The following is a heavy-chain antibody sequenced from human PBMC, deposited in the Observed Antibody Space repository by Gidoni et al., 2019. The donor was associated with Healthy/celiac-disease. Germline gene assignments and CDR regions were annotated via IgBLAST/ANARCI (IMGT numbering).Heavy chain of an antibody. V-gene: IGHV4-39*01. D-gene: IGHD3-10*01. J-gene: IGHJ4*02. CDR1: GGSISSSSYY. Sequence: QLQLQESGPGLVKPSATLSLTCTVSGGSISSSSYYWGWIRQPPGKGLEWIGSIYYSGSTYYNPSLKSRVTISVDTSKNQFSLKLSSVTAADTAVYYCATPKKGLYGSGSYYFDYWGQGTLVTVSS. CDR2: IYYSGST. CDR3: ATPKKGLYGSGSYYFDY.